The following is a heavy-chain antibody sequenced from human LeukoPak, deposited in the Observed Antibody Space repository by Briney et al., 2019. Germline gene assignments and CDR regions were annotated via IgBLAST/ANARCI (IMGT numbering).Heavy chain of an antibody. CDR1: GGSISSYY. CDR2: IYYSGST. D-gene: IGHD1-26*01. Sequence: SETLSLTCTVSGGSISSYYWSWIRQPPGKGLEWIGYIYYSGSTNYNPSLKSRVTISVDTSKNQFSLKLSSVTAADTAVYYGARLATTRWFDPWGQGTLVTVSS. J-gene: IGHJ5*02. CDR3: ARLATTRWFDP. V-gene: IGHV4-59*01.